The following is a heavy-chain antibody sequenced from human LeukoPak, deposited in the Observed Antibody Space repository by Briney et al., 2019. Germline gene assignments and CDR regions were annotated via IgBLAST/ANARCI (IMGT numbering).Heavy chain of an antibody. V-gene: IGHV3-64*01. Sequence: GGSLRLSCEPSGFAFNNHLMHWVRQAPGKGLEYVAAITGNGGSTSYATSVSGRFTVSRDNSKNTLFLQMGSLRAEDTAVYYCARLEYFQSTAFQFWGQGTMVTVSS. CDR1: GFAFNNHL. CDR3: ARLEYFQSTAFQF. CDR2: ITGNGGST. D-gene: IGHD2/OR15-2a*01. J-gene: IGHJ3*01.